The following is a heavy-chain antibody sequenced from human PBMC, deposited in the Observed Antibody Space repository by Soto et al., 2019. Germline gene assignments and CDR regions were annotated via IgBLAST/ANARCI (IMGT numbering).Heavy chain of an antibody. CDR1: GFTFSDYY. CDR3: ARGGTRSIFGVAIDY. V-gene: IGHV3-11*06. CDR2: ISSSSSYT. D-gene: IGHD3-3*01. Sequence: PGGSLRLSCAASGFTFSDYYMSWIRQAPGKGLEWVSYISSSSSYTNYADSVKGRFTISRDNAKNSLYLQMNSLRAEDTAVYYCARGGTRSIFGVAIDYWGQGTLVTVSS. J-gene: IGHJ4*02.